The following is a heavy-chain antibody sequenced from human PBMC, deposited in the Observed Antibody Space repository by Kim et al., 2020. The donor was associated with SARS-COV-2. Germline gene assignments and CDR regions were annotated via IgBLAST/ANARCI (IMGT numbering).Heavy chain of an antibody. D-gene: IGHD2-15*01. Sequence: GGSLRLSCEASGFTFTTYAMTWVRQAPGKGLEWVSTVSDSGDYTYYADSVKGRFTISRDNSKNTLYLQMNSLRAEDTAVYYCVTDLGGWRFDPWGQGTLVTVSS. CDR2: VSDSGDYT. V-gene: IGHV3-23*01. J-gene: IGHJ5*02. CDR3: VTDLGGWRFDP. CDR1: GFTFTTYA.